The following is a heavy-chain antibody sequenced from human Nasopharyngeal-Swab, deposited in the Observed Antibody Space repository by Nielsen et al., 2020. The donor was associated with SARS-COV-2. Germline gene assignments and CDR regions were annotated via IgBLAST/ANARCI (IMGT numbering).Heavy chain of an antibody. CDR3: ARVQGYCTGGSCYSVFYYFAMDV. Sequence: GASLKISCQGSGYSFTNYWIGWVRQMPGKGLEWMGIIYPGDSETRYSPSFEGQVTISVDKSISTAYLQWSSLKASDTAMYYCARVQGYCTGGSCYSVFYYFAMDVWGQGTTVTVSS. CDR1: GYSFTNYW. CDR2: IYPGDSET. J-gene: IGHJ6*02. D-gene: IGHD2-15*01. V-gene: IGHV5-51*01.